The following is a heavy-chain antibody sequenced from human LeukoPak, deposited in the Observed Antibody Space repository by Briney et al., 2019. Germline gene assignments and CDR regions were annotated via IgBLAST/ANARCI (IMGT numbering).Heavy chain of an antibody. V-gene: IGHV6-1*01. CDR2: TYYRSRWQK. J-gene: IGHJ3*02. D-gene: IGHD6-19*01. CDR1: GDSVSSKSVT. CDR3: TRDPAYSSDWTKNAFDI. Sequence: SRTLSLTCAISGDSVSSKSVTWNWNRQSPSRGLEWLGRTYYRSRWQKDYALAVKSRIIINPDTSKNQFSLQLNSVIPEDTAIYYCTRDPAYSSDWTKNAFDIWGQGTMVTVSS.